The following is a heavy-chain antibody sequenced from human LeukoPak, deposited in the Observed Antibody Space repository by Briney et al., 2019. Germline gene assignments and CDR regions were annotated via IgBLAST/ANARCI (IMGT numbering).Heavy chain of an antibody. D-gene: IGHD3-10*01. CDR2: INHSGST. V-gene: IGHV4-34*01. J-gene: IGHJ5*02. Sequence: SENLSLTCAVYGGSLSNYYWSWIRQPPGKGLEWIGEINHSGSTKYNPSLKSRVTISVDMSKNQFSLELSSVTAADTAVYYCARGPASGSNFAWFDPWGQGTLVTVSS. CDR1: GGSLSNYY. CDR3: ARGPASGSNFAWFDP.